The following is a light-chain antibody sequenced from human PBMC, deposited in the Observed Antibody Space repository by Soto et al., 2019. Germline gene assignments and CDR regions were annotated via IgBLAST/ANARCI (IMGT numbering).Light chain of an antibody. CDR1: QSVSSN. V-gene: IGKV3-15*01. CDR2: GAS. CDR3: QQYNNWPPKYT. Sequence: EIVMTQSPATLSVSPGERATLSCRASQSVSSNLAWYQQKPGQAPRLLIYGASTRATGIPARFSGSGSGTEFTLTISRLQSEDFAGYYCQQYNNWPPKYTFGQGTKLEIK. J-gene: IGKJ2*01.